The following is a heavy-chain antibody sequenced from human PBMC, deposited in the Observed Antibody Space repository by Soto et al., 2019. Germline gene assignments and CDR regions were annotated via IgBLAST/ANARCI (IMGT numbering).Heavy chain of an antibody. J-gene: IGHJ4*02. CDR3: ARDQDYDSSCPN. Sequence: EVQLLESGGGLVQPGGSLRLFCAASGFTFSSYAMCWVRQAPGKGLEWVSAISGGGGTTYYAASVKGRFTNSRDNSRNTLVLQMNSLRAEDMAVYYCARDQDYDSSCPNWGQGTLVTVSS. V-gene: IGHV3-23*01. CDR1: GFTFSSYA. CDR2: ISGGGGTT. D-gene: IGHD3-22*01.